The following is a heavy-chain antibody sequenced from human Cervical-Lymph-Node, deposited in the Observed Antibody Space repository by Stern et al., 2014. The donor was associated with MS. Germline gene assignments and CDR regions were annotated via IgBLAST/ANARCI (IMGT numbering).Heavy chain of an antibody. D-gene: IGHD6-13*01. V-gene: IGHV2-5*02. CDR1: GFSLSTSRVG. CDR3: ALLYSQTWFDP. CDR2: IYWDDDK. Sequence: ESGPTLVKPTQTLTLTCTFSGFSLSTSRVGVGWIRQPPGKALEWLALIYWDDDKHYSPSLKSRLTIIKDTSKTQVLLTMTNMDPVDTATYYCALLYSQTWFDPWGQGTLVTVSS. J-gene: IGHJ5*02.